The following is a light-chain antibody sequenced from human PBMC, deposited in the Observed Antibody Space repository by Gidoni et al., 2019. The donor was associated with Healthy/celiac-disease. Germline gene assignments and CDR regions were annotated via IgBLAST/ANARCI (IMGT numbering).Light chain of an antibody. CDR2: AAS. J-gene: IGKJ1*01. CDR3: QQSYSTPWT. V-gene: IGKV1-39*01. CDR1: QSISSY. Sequence: DIQMTQSTSSLSASVGDRVTITCRASQSISSYLNWYQQKPGKAPKLLIYAASSLQSGVPSRFSGSGSVTDFTLTISSLQPEDFATYYCQQSYSTPWTFGQGTQVEIK.